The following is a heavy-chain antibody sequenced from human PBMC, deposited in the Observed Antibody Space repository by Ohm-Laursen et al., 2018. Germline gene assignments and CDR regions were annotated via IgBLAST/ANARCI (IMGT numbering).Heavy chain of an antibody. CDR3: ASFNNARFFDI. V-gene: IGHV3-9*01. J-gene: IGHJ3*02. Sequence: SLRLSCAASGFTFDDYAMHWVRQAPGKGLEWVSGISWNSGSIGYADSVKGRFTISRDNAKNSLYLQMNSLRAEDTALYYCASFNNARFFDIWGQGTMVTVSS. CDR1: GFTFDDYA. D-gene: IGHD1/OR15-1a*01. CDR2: ISWNSGSI.